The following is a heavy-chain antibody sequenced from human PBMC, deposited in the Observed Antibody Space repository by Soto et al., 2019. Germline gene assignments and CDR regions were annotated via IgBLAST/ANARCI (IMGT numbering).Heavy chain of an antibody. CDR3: ARIGYYGSGSYGGMDV. CDR1: GGSISSSNW. D-gene: IGHD3-10*01. CDR2: IYHGGST. Sequence: KPSETLSLTCAVSGGSISSSNWWSWVRQPPGKGLEWIGEIYHGGSTNYNPSLKSRVTISVDKSKNQFSLRLSSVTAADTAVYYCARIGYYGSGSYGGMDVWGQGTTVTVSS. J-gene: IGHJ6*02. V-gene: IGHV4-4*02.